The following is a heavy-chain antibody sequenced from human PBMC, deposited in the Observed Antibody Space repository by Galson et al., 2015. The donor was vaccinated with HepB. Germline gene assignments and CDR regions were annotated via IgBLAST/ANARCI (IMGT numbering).Heavy chain of an antibody. J-gene: IGHJ4*02. Sequence: SVKVSCKASGGTFSSYAISWVRQAPGQGLEWMGRIIPILGIANYAQKFQGRVTITADKSTSTAYMELSSLRSEDTAVYYCASLSGYDSIGVREWGQGTLVTVSS. CDR1: GGTFSSYA. D-gene: IGHD5-12*01. CDR3: ASLSGYDSIGVRE. V-gene: IGHV1-69*04. CDR2: IIPILGIA.